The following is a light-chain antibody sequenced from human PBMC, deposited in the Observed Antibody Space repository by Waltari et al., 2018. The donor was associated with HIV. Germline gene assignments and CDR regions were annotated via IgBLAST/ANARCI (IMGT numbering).Light chain of an antibody. CDR2: RNN. Sequence: QSVLTQPPSASGTPGQRVTISCSGSSSNIGSNYVHWYQQLPVTTPKGLIYRNNRRPSGVPVRCSGSKSGTSASLAISGLRSEHEADYDCAACDDSLIGVVFGGGTKLTVL. CDR1: SSNIGSNY. V-gene: IGLV1-47*01. J-gene: IGLJ2*01. CDR3: AACDDSLIGVV.